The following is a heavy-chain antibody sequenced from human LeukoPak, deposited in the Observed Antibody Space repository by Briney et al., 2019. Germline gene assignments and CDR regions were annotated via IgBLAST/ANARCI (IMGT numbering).Heavy chain of an antibody. V-gene: IGHV3-33*01. CDR1: GFSFDTYA. CDR3: TREILGSGSYPDF. D-gene: IGHD3-10*01. CDR2: IWHDGSHK. J-gene: IGHJ4*02. Sequence: GGSLRLSCAASGFSFDTYAMHWVRQAPGQGLEWVALIWHDGSHKFHSSSVRGQFTISRDNSKNTVYLQMNNLRPDDTAVYYCTREILGSGSYPDFWGQGTLVTVSS.